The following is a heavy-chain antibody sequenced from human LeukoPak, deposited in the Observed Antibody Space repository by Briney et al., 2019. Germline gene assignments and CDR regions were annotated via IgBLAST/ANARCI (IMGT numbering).Heavy chain of an antibody. J-gene: IGHJ6*02. CDR3: TTDHSSSPAGYYGMDV. D-gene: IGHD6-6*01. CDR1: GFTFSNAW. CDR2: IKSKTDGATT. V-gene: IGHV3-15*01. Sequence: PGGSLRLSCAASGFTFSNAWMSWVRQAPGKGLEWVGRIKSKTDGATTDYAAPVKGRFTISRDDSKNTLYLQMNSLKTEDTAVYYCTTDHSSSPAGYYGMDVWGQGTTVTVSS.